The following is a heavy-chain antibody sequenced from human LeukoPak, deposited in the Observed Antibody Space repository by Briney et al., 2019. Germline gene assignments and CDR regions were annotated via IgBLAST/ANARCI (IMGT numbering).Heavy chain of an antibody. CDR3: ASGWTQSDDAFNI. J-gene: IGHJ3*02. CDR2: INPNSGGT. D-gene: IGHD5-18*01. Sequence: ASVKVSCKASGYTFTGYYMHWVRQAPGQGLEWMGWINPNSGGTNYAQKFQGRVTMTRDTSSTTAYMEVSRLRSDDTAVYYCASGWTQSDDAFNIWGQGTMVTVSS. CDR1: GYTFTGYY. V-gene: IGHV1-2*02.